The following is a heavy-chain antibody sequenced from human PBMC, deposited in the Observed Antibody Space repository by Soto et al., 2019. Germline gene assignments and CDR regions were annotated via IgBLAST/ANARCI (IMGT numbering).Heavy chain of an antibody. V-gene: IGHV3-21*01. CDR2: ISSSSSYI. Sequence: PGGSLRLSCAASGFTFSSYSMNWVRQAPGKGLEWVSSISSSSSYIYYADSVKGRFTISRDNAKNSLYLQMNSLRAEDTAVYYCARDYCTSTTCRTNWFDPWGQGTLVTVS. CDR1: GFTFSSYS. CDR3: ARDYCTSTTCRTNWFDP. J-gene: IGHJ5*02. D-gene: IGHD2-2*01.